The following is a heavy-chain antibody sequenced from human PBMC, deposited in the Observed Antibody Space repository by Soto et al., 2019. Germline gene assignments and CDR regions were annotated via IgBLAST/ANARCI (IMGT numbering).Heavy chain of an antibody. CDR2: ISGSGDST. D-gene: IGHD6-19*01. Sequence: EVPLLESGGGLVQPGGSLRLSCAASGFTFSTYAMNWVRQAPGKGLEWVSGISGSGDSTYYADSVKGRFTVSRDNSNNTLYLQMNSLRAEDTAVFYCAKERSSGWSFDYWGQGTLVTVSS. J-gene: IGHJ4*02. CDR3: AKERSSGWSFDY. V-gene: IGHV3-23*01. CDR1: GFTFSTYA.